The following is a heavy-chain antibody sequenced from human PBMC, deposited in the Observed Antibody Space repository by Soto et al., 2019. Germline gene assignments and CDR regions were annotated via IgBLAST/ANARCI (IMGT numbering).Heavy chain of an antibody. J-gene: IGHJ4*01. V-gene: IGHV4-4*07. Sequence: SETLSLTCTVSGGSISSYYWNWIRQSAGRGLEWIARIYASGSTNYSPSLKSRVAMSVDTSKNLFSLNLNSVTAAATAISYRALFRGYCETPSCYFDNWGPGSLVTVSS. CDR1: GGSISSYY. CDR3: ALFRGYCETPSCYFDN. D-gene: IGHD3-10*01. CDR2: IYASGST.